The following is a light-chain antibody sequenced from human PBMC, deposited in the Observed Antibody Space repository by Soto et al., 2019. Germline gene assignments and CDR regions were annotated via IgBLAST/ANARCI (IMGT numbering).Light chain of an antibody. J-gene: IGLJ1*01. V-gene: IGLV2-8*01. CDR1: ASDIGRYNY. Sequence: QSVLTQPPSASGSPGQSVTISCIGTASDIGRYNYVSWYQHHPGKAPKLIIYEVTKRPSGVPDRFSGSKSGNTASQTVSGLQADDEADYYCNSYVVRNNYVFGTGTKLTVL. CDR2: EVT. CDR3: NSYVVRNNYV.